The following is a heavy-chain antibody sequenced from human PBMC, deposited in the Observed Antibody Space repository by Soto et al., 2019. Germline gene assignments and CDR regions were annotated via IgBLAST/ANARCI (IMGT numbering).Heavy chain of an antibody. CDR2: FDPEDGET. Sequence: ASVKVTCKVSGYTLTELSMHWVRQAPGKGLEWMGGFDPEDGETIYAQKFQGRVTMTEDTSTDTAYMELSSLRSEDTAVYYCAVVVITTIPRWYFDYWGQGTLVTVYS. J-gene: IGHJ4*02. D-gene: IGHD3-22*01. V-gene: IGHV1-24*01. CDR1: GYTLTELS. CDR3: AVVVITTIPRWYFDY.